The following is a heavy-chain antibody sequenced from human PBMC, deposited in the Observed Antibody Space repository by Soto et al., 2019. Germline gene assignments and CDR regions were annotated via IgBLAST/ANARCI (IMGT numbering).Heavy chain of an antibody. CDR2: IKSRADGGTT. CDR1: GFSFSNSW. Sequence: EVQLVESGGDFVKPGGSLRVSCAVSGFSFSNSWMSWVRQAPGKGLEWVGRIKSRADGGTTDYTAPVKGRFTISRDDSNNTVFLQMNSLKTEDTAVYYWTAHLGEFFPLDYWGQGTLVTVSS. CDR3: TAHLGEFFPLDY. J-gene: IGHJ4*02. V-gene: IGHV3-15*01. D-gene: IGHD3-16*01.